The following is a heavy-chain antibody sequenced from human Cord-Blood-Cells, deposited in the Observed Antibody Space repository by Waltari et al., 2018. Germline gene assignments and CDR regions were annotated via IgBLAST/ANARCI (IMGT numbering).Heavy chain of an antibody. CDR2: IYHRGST. J-gene: IGHJ3*02. Sequence: QVQLQESGPGLVKPSETLSLTCAVSGYSISSGYYWGWIRQPPGKGLEWIGSIYHRGSTYYNPAHRRRATISVDTSKNQFALKLSSVTAADTAVYYCARDTAARDAFDIWGQGTMVTVSS. V-gene: IGHV4-38-2*02. CDR1: GYSISSGYY. CDR3: ARDTAARDAFDI. D-gene: IGHD6-6*01.